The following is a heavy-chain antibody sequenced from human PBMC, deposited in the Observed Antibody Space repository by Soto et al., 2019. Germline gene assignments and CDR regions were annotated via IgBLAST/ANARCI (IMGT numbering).Heavy chain of an antibody. D-gene: IGHD5-12*01. V-gene: IGHV1-69*04. Sequence: AASVKVSCKASGGPFSNDIITWVRQAPGQGLEWMGRIIPLLNIANYAQNFQGRVTITADRSTGTAYMELNSLRSEDTAVYYCARDSPIGSTFSGYDAIDYWGQGTLVTVSS. J-gene: IGHJ4*02. CDR3: ARDSPIGSTFSGYDAIDY. CDR2: IIPLLNIA. CDR1: GGPFSNDI.